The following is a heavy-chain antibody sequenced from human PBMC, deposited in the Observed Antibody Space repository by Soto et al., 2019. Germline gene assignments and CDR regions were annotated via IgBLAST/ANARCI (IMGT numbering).Heavy chain of an antibody. Sequence: ASVKVSCKASGYTFTSYGISWVRQAPGQGLEWMGWISAYNGNTNYAQKLQGRVTMTTDTSTSTAHMELRSLRSDDTAVYYCARDRSGTTNGFYYYYGMDVWGQGTTVTVSS. D-gene: IGHD1-1*01. CDR3: ARDRSGTTNGFYYYYGMDV. J-gene: IGHJ6*02. CDR1: GYTFTSYG. CDR2: ISAYNGNT. V-gene: IGHV1-18*04.